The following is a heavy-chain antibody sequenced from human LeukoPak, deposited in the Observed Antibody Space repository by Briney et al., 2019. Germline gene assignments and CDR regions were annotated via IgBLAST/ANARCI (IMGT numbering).Heavy chain of an antibody. CDR3: ARVLLWFGPPGELFDP. Sequence: KASETLSLTCTVSGGSISSSSYYWGWIRQPPGKGLEWIGSIYYSGSTYYNPSLKSRVTISVDTSKNQFSLKLSSVTAADTAVYYCARVLLWFGPPGELFDPWGQGTLVTVSS. CDR1: GGSISSSSYY. J-gene: IGHJ5*02. V-gene: IGHV4-39*01. CDR2: IYYSGST. D-gene: IGHD3-10*01.